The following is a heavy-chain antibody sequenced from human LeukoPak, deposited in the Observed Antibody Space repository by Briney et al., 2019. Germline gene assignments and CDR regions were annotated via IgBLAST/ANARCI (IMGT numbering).Heavy chain of an antibody. V-gene: IGHV1-46*01. CDR2: INPSGGST. D-gene: IGHD4-17*01. Sequence: GASVKVSCKASGYTFTSYYMHWVRQAPGQGLEWMGIINPSGGSTSYAQKFQGRVTMTRDTSTSTVYMELSSLRSEDTAVYYCARDLGTTVPTPDWYFDLWGRGTLVTVSS. CDR1: GYTFTSYY. J-gene: IGHJ2*01. CDR3: ARDLGTTVPTPDWYFDL.